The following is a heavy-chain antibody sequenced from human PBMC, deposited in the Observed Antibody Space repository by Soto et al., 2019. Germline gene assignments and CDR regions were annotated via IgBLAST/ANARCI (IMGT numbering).Heavy chain of an antibody. V-gene: IGHV1-69*02. CDR3: ATSFGSGRRAFDC. CDR1: GDTFNFYT. CDR2: FNPILSFS. J-gene: IGHJ4*02. Sequence: QVQLVQSGAEVKKPGSSVKVSCKASGDTFNFYTINWVRQAPGLGLEWMGRFNPILSFSNSALKFQGRVTLTADKSTSTAYLVLSSLRSEDTAIYYCATSFGSGRRAFDCWGQGALVTVSS. D-gene: IGHD3-10*01.